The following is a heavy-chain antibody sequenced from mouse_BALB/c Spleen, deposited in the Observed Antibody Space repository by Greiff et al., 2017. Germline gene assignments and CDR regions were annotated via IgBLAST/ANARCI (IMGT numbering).Heavy chain of an antibody. CDR2: INPYNDGT. CDR3: ARRMGYGNYGGGAMDY. V-gene: IGHV1-14*01. J-gene: IGHJ4*01. Sequence: VQLQQSGPELVKPGASVKMSCKASGYTFTSYVMHWVKQKPGQGLEWIGYINPYNDGTKYNEKFKGKATLTSDKSSSTAYMELSSLTSEDSAVYYGARRMGYGNYGGGAMDYWGQGTSVTGSS. D-gene: IGHD2-1*01. CDR1: GYTFTSYV.